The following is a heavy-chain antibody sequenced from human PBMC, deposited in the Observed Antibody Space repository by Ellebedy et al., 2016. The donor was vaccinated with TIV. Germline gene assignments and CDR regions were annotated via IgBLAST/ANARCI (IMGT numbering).Heavy chain of an antibody. Sequence: SLKISCVASGFTFRSYGMHWVRQAPGKGLEWVAGLLYDGNDEYYADSVKGRFTISRDSSKSTLYLQMNSLRTEDTAVYYCAKDLGRWLQYFDSWGQGTLVTVSS. D-gene: IGHD5-24*01. CDR3: AKDLGRWLQYFDS. CDR1: GFTFRSYG. V-gene: IGHV3-30*18. CDR2: LLYDGNDE. J-gene: IGHJ4*02.